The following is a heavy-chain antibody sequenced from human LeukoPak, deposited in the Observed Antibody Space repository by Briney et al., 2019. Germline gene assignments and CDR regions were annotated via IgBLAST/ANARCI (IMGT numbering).Heavy chain of an antibody. CDR3: ARNGDNDAGMDV. CDR2: MNPNSGNT. Sequence: ASVKVSCRASGYTFTSYDINWVRQATGQGLEWMGWMNPNSGNTGYAQKFQGRVTMTRNTSISTAYMELSSLRSEDTAVYYCARNGDNDAGMDVWGKGTTVTVSS. J-gene: IGHJ6*04. V-gene: IGHV1-8*01. CDR1: GYTFTSYD. D-gene: IGHD4-17*01.